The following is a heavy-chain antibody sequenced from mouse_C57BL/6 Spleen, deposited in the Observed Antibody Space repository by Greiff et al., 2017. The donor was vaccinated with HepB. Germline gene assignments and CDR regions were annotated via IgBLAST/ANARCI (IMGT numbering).Heavy chain of an antibody. D-gene: IGHD2-1*01. Sequence: QVQLKESGPELVKPGASVKISCKASGYAFSSSWMNWVKQRPGKGLEWIGRIYPGDGDTNYNGKFKGKATLTADKSSSTAYMQLSSLTSEDSAVYFCARYNGNYGYFDVWGTGTTVTVSS. CDR3: ARYNGNYGYFDV. CDR1: GYAFSSSW. CDR2: IYPGDGDT. J-gene: IGHJ1*03. V-gene: IGHV1-82*01.